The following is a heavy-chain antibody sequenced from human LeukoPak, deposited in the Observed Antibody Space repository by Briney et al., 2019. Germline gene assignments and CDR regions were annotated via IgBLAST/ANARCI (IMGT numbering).Heavy chain of an antibody. CDR2: INAGNGNT. J-gene: IGHJ4*02. CDR3: ATLYRSSTSCPKY. CDR1: GYTFTSYA. V-gene: IGHV1-3*01. Sequence: ASVKVSCKASGYTFTSYAMHWVRQAPRQRLEWMGWINAGNGNTKYSQKFQGRVTMTRNTSISTAYMELSSLRSEDTAVYYCATLYRSSTSCPKYWGQGTLVTVSS. D-gene: IGHD2-2*01.